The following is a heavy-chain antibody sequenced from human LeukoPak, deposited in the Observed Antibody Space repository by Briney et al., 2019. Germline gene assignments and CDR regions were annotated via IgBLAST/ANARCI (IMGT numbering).Heavy chain of an antibody. CDR2: IGGYGTYI. Sequence: GGSLRLSCAASGFTFDDYGMSWVRQAPGKGLEWVSSIGGYGTYIYYADSVKGRFTISRDNTKNSLYLQMNGLRAEDTAVYYCARDPSTRMATYYYYYMDVWGKGTTVTVSS. D-gene: IGHD5-24*01. CDR3: ARDPSTRMATYYYYYMDV. J-gene: IGHJ6*03. V-gene: IGHV3-21*01. CDR1: GFTFDDYG.